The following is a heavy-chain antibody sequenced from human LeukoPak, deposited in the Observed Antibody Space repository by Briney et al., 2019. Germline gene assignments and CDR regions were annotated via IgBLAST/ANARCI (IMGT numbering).Heavy chain of an antibody. CDR3: ARGSRGCSSTSCYGDYYYYYYYMDV. Sequence: PSETLSLTCAVYGGSFSGYYWSWIRQPPGKGLEWIGEINHSGSTNYNPSLKSRVTISVDTSKNQFSLKLSSVTAADTAVYYCARGSRGCSSTSCYGDYYYYYYYMDVWGKGTTVTVSS. J-gene: IGHJ6*03. V-gene: IGHV4-34*01. CDR2: INHSGST. D-gene: IGHD2-2*01. CDR1: GGSFSGYY.